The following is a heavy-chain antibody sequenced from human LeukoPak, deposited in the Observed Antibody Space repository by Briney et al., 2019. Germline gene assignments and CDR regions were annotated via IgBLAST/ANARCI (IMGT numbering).Heavy chain of an antibody. J-gene: IGHJ3*02. CDR1: GGSISTSY. D-gene: IGHD2-21*01. Sequence: PSETLSLTCTVSGGSISTSYWSWIRQPPGKGLEWIAYISYSGGTDYNPSLKSRVTISVDTSKNQFSLRLSSVTAADTAVYYCARQRSYLWDAFDIWGQGTLVTVSS. V-gene: IGHV4-59*08. CDR2: ISYSGGT. CDR3: ARQRSYLWDAFDI.